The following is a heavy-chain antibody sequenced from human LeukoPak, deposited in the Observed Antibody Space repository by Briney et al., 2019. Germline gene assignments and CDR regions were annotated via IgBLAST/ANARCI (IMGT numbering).Heavy chain of an antibody. J-gene: IGHJ6*04. CDR3: AQGMDV. V-gene: IGHV1-46*01. CDR2: INPSGGST. Sequence: ASVKVSCKTSGYSFIDYYIHWVRQAPGQGLEWMGIINPSGGSTSYAQKFQGRVTMTRDMSTSTVYMELSSLRSEDTAVYYCAQGMDVWGKGTTVTVSS. CDR1: GYSFIDYY.